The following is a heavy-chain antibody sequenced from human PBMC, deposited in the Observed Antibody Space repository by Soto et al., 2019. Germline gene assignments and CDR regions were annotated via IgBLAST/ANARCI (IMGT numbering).Heavy chain of an antibody. Sequence: EVQLVDSGGGLVQPGGSLRLSCEASGFTFSSYAMHWVRQAPGKGLEYVSAINSNGGDTYYAKSVRGRFTISRDKSQNMLFLQMGSLRTDDMAVYYCARAGVSGWYDYWGQGTLVTVSS. CDR2: INSNGGDT. J-gene: IGHJ4*02. CDR3: ARAGVSGWYDY. D-gene: IGHD6-19*01. V-gene: IGHV3-64*01. CDR1: GFTFSSYA.